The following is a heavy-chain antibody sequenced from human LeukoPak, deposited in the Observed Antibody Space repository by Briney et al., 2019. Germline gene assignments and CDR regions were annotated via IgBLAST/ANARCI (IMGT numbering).Heavy chain of an antibody. J-gene: IGHJ4*01. CDR3: ARGRAGNYYNHNDY. V-gene: IGHV3-74*01. D-gene: IGHD3-10*01. Sequence: GGSLRLSCAAPGFTISGYWMHWVRQAPGKGLVWVSRISGDGSITAYADSVKGRFTISRDNAKNTLYLQMNSLRAEDTAVYYCARGRAGNYYNHNDYWGQGTLVTVSS. CDR1: GFTISGYW. CDR2: ISGDGSIT.